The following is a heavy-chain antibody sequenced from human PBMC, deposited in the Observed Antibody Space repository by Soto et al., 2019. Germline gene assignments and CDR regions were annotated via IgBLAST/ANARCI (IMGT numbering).Heavy chain of an antibody. J-gene: IGHJ4*02. CDR3: ARSPGSNFYPFDY. CDR1: GDSIRSSSYY. CDR2: ISYTGST. Sequence: QLQLQESGPGLVKPSETLSLTCTVPGDSIRSSSYYWAWIRQPPGKGLEWVGTISYTGSTYYTPSLKSRVTISVDTSKNQFSLKLSSVTAADTAVYYCARSPGSNFYPFDYWGQATLVTVSS. D-gene: IGHD6-13*01. V-gene: IGHV4-39*01.